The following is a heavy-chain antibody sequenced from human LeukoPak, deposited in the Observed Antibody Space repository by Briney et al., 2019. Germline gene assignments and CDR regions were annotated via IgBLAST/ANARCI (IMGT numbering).Heavy chain of an antibody. J-gene: IGHJ3*02. V-gene: IGHV1-69*06. CDR2: IIPIFGAA. Sequence: SVKVSCEASGYSFSTYDINWVRQAPGQGLEWMGGIIPIFGAANYAQKFQGRVTITADKSTSTVYMEVTSLRSEDTAVYYCARTVVVTAEHAFDIWGQGTMVTVSS. CDR1: GYSFSTYD. D-gene: IGHD2-21*02. CDR3: ARTVVVTAEHAFDI.